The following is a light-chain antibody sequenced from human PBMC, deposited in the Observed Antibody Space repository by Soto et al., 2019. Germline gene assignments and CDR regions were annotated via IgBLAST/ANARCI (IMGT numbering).Light chain of an antibody. J-gene: IGKJ1*01. Sequence: DIVLTQSPGTLSLSPGERATLSCRASQSVTNSYLDWYQQKPGQAPRLLIYAASSRPTGIPDRFSGSGSGTDFTLTISTVEPEVFAVYYCQQYGSLPGTFGQGTKVEIK. CDR2: AAS. CDR3: QQYGSLPGT. CDR1: QSVTNSY. V-gene: IGKV3-20*01.